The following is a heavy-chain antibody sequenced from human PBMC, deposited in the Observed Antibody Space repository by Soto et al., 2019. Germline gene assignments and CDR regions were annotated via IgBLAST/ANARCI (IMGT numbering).Heavy chain of an antibody. D-gene: IGHD6-13*01. J-gene: IGHJ5*02. CDR2: INPNSGGT. CDR3: ASIAAAGTEYYWFDP. V-gene: IGHV1-2*02. Sequence: ASVKVSCKASGYTFTGYYMHWVLQAPGQGLEWMGWINPNSGGTNYAQKFQGRVTMTRDTSISTAYMELSRLRSDDTAVYYCASIAAAGTEYYWFDPWGQGTLVTVS. CDR1: GYTFTGYY.